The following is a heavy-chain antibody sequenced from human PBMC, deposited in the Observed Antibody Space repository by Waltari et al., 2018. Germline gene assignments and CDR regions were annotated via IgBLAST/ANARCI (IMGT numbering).Heavy chain of an antibody. Sequence: QVQLQESGPGLVKPSETLSLTCTVSGGSISSYYWSWIRQPPGKGLEWIGYIYYSGSTNYNPSLKSRVTISVDTSKNQFSLKLSSVTAADTAVYYCARARYYDFWSGYPYFYYGMDVWGQGTTVTVSS. CDR3: ARARYYDFWSGYPYFYYGMDV. D-gene: IGHD3-3*01. V-gene: IGHV4-59*01. J-gene: IGHJ6*02. CDR2: IYYSGST. CDR1: GGSISSYY.